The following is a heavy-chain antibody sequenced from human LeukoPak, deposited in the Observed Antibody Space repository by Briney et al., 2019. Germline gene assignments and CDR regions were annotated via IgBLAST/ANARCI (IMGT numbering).Heavy chain of an antibody. CDR2: IWYDGSNK. CDR1: GFTFSSYG. J-gene: IGHJ4*02. D-gene: IGHD3-10*01. Sequence: PGRSLRLSCAASGFTFSSYGMHWVRQAPGKGLEWVAVIWYDGSNKYYADSVKGRFTISRDNSKNTLYLQMNSLRAEDTAVYYCARDSNGSGLDYWGQGTLVTVSS. CDR3: ARDSNGSGLDY. V-gene: IGHV3-33*01.